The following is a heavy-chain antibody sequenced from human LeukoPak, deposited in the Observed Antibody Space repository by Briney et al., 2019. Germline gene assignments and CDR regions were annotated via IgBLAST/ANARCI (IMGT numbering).Heavy chain of an antibody. CDR2: ISSSGSTI. Sequence: GGSLRLSCAASGFTFSSYEMHWVRQAPGKGLEWVSYISSSGSTIYYADSVKGRFTISRDSAKNSLYLQMNSLRAEDTAVYYCARDYGGSSPFDYWGQGTLVTVSS. D-gene: IGHD4-23*01. J-gene: IGHJ4*02. CDR1: GFTFSSYE. V-gene: IGHV3-48*03. CDR3: ARDYGGSSPFDY.